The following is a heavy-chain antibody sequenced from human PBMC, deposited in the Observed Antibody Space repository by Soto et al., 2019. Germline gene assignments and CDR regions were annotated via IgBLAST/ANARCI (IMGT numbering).Heavy chain of an antibody. D-gene: IGHD2-2*01. CDR1: GGTFSSYT. CDR3: ARGHCSSTSCYARPFYGMDV. Sequence: ASVKVSCKASGGTFSSYTISWVRQAPGQGLEWMGRIIPILGIANYAQKFQGRVTITADKSTSTAYMELSSLRSEDTTVYYCARGHCSSTSCYARPFYGMDVWGQGTTVTVSS. J-gene: IGHJ6*02. CDR2: IIPILGIA. V-gene: IGHV1-69*02.